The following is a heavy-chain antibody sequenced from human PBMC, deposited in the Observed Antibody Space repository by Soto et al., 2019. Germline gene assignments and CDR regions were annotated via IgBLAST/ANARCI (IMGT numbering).Heavy chain of an antibody. D-gene: IGHD5-12*01. CDR3: ATKDMATMSVNS. V-gene: IGHV4-34*01. J-gene: IGHJ4*02. CDR2: INHSGST. Sequence: QVQLRQWGAGLLKPSETLSLTCAVYGDSFSAYHWNWIRQPPGKGLEWIGDINHSGSTNYNPSLTSRVTISIDTSKNQFSLKVTSVTAADTAVYYCATKDMATMSVNSWGQGTLVTVSS. CDR1: GDSFSAYH.